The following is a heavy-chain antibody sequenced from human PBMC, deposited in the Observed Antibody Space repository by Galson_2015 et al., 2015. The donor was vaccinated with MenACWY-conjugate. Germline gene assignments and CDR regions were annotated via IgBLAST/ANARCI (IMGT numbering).Heavy chain of an antibody. CDR3: VANGYYTLEH. CDR2: IYHSGST. Sequence: RLSLTCAVSGGSISGTNWWSWVRQPPGKGLEWIGEIYHSGSTNYNPSLKSRITISVDKSKSQFSLQLTSVTAADTAVYYCVANGYYTLEHWGQGTPVTVSS. V-gene: IGHV4-4*02. J-gene: IGHJ4*02. D-gene: IGHD3-3*01. CDR1: GGSISGTNW.